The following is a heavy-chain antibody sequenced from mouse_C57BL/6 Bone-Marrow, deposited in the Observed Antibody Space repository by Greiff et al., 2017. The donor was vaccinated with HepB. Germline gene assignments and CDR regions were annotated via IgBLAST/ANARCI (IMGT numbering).Heavy chain of an antibody. Sequence: QVQLQQPGAELVRPESSVKLSCKASGYTFTSYWMDWVKQRPGQGLEWIGNIYPSDSETHYNQKFKDKATLTVDKSSSTAYMQLSSLTSEDSAVYYCARNGYYVYWYFDVWGTGTTVTVSS. V-gene: IGHV1-61*01. CDR2: IYPSDSET. CDR3: ARNGYYVYWYFDV. J-gene: IGHJ1*03. D-gene: IGHD2-3*01. CDR1: GYTFTSYW.